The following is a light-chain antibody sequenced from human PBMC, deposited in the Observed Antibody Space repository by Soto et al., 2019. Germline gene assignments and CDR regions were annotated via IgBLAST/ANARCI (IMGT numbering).Light chain of an antibody. CDR1: QSVLYSSNNKHY. V-gene: IGKV4-1*01. J-gene: IGKJ2*01. Sequence: DIVMTQSPDSLAVSLGERATINCKSSQSVLYSSNNKHYLAWYQQKPGQPPKLLIDWASTRESGVPDRFSGSGSGTDFTLTSSSLQAEDVAVYYCQQYYSTPPYTFGQGTKLEIK. CDR2: WAS. CDR3: QQYYSTPPYT.